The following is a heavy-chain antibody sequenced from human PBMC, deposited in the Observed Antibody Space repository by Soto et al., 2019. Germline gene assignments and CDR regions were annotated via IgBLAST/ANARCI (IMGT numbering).Heavy chain of an antibody. CDR2: IYYTGTT. V-gene: IGHV4-59*01. CDR3: ARGAGNSSDHYDSHDY. Sequence: SETLSLTCTASGDSISAYSWCWIRKPPGPGLERIGYIYYTGTTNYNLSLRRRVSISADTSKNKDSLNLQSVTAADTAVYYYARGAGNSSDHYDSHDYWGQGTLVTVSS. CDR1: GDSISAYS. D-gene: IGHD3-22*01. J-gene: IGHJ4*02.